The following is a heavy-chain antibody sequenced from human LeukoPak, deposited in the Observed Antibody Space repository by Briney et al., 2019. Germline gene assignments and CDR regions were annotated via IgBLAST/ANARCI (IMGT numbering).Heavy chain of an antibody. CDR2: ISSSGSTI. Sequence: GGSLRLSCAASGFTFSDYYMSWIRQAPGKGLEWVSYISSSGSTIYYADSVKGRFTISRDNAKNSLYLQMNSLRAEDTAVYYFAREHRYSNNSWFDPWGQGTLVTVSS. CDR1: GFTFSDYY. CDR3: AREHRYSNNSWFDP. D-gene: IGHD2/OR15-2a*01. V-gene: IGHV3-11*04. J-gene: IGHJ5*02.